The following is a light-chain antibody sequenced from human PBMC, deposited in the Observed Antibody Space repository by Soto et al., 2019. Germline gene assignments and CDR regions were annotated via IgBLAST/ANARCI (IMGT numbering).Light chain of an antibody. CDR2: KAS. CDR1: QSISSW. V-gene: IGKV1-5*03. Sequence: IPMTQSPFPPSASVGDRVTITCRASQSISSWLAWYQQKPGKAPKLLIYKASSLESGVPSRFSGSGSGTEFTLTISSLQPDDFATYYCQQYNSYPLTFGGGTKVDIK. CDR3: QQYNSYPLT. J-gene: IGKJ4*01.